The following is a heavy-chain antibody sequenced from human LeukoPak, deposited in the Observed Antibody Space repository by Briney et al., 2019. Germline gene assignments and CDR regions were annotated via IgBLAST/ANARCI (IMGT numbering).Heavy chain of an antibody. J-gene: IGHJ6*02. CDR2: IKSKTDGGTT. V-gene: IGHV3-15*01. CDR3: TTVSYCTNGVCRYYYYYYGMDV. CDR1: GFTFSNAW. Sequence: GGSLRLSCAASGFTFSNAWMSWVRQAPGKGLEWVGRIKSKTDGGTTDYAAPGKGRFTISRHDSKNTLYLQMNSLKTEDTAVYYCTTVSYCTNGVCRYYYYYYGMDVWGQGTTVTVSS. D-gene: IGHD2-8*01.